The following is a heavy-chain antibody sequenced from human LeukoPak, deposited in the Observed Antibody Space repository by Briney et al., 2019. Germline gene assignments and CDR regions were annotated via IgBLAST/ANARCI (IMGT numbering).Heavy chain of an antibody. D-gene: IGHD4-17*01. J-gene: IGHJ4*02. CDR2: INHSGST. V-gene: IGHV4-34*01. Sequence: SETLSLTCAVYGGSFSGYYWSWIRRPPGKGLEWIGEINHSGSTNYNPSLKSRVTISVDTSKNQFSLKLSSVTAADTAVYYCARGFYGVFDYWGQGTLVTVSS. CDR1: GGSFSGYY. CDR3: ARGFYGVFDY.